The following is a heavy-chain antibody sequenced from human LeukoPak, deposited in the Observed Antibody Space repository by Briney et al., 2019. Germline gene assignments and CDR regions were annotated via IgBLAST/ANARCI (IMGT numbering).Heavy chain of an antibody. CDR3: ARALNPGYCSSTSCYPNWFDP. Sequence: PGGSLRLSCAASGFTFSSYSMNWVRQAPGKGLEWVSSISSSSSYIYYADSVKGRFTISRDNAKNSLYLQMNSLRAEDTAVYYCARALNPGYCSSTSCYPNWFDPWGQGTLVTVSS. J-gene: IGHJ5*02. V-gene: IGHV3-21*04. CDR2: ISSSSSYI. CDR1: GFTFSSYS. D-gene: IGHD2-2*01.